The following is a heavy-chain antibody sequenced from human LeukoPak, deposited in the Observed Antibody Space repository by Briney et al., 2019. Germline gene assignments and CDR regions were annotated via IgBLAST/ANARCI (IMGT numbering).Heavy chain of an antibody. CDR3: ARKVQDVIRSRDGYKKGSWFDP. J-gene: IGHJ5*02. Sequence: SETLSLTCAVYGGSFSGYYWSWIRQPPGKGLEWIGEINHSGSTNYNPSLKSRVTISVDTSKNQFSLKLSSVTAADTAVYYCARKVQDVIRSRDGYKKGSWFDPWGQGTLVIVSS. D-gene: IGHD5-24*01. CDR2: INHSGST. CDR1: GGSFSGYY. V-gene: IGHV4-34*01.